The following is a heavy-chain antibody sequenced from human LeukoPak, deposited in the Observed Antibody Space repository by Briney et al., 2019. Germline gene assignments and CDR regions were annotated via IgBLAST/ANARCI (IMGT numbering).Heavy chain of an antibody. CDR1: GFTFSSYG. CDR2: ISYDGKLT. CDR3: VKEAIPRVCVRYDH. J-gene: IGHJ5*02. V-gene: IGHV3-30*18. D-gene: IGHD2-2*02. Sequence: PGGSLRLSCTASGFTFSSYGMHWVRQAPGKGLEWVAVISYDGKLTYYSHSATGRFTISRDNSKNTLYLQMDSLRPEDTAVYFCVKEAIPRVCVRYDHWGQGTLVTVSP.